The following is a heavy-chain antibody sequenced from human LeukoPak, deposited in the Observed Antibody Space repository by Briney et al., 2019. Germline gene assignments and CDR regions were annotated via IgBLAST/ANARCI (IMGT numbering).Heavy chain of an antibody. V-gene: IGHV3-7*01. Sequence: GGSLRLSCAVSGFTFSSYWMSWVRQAPGKGLEWVANIKQDGSEKYYVDSVKGRFTISRDNAKNSLYLQMNSLRAEDTAVYYCARGRRIAALHYYFDYWGQGTLVTVSS. CDR3: ARGRRIAALHYYFDY. J-gene: IGHJ4*02. D-gene: IGHD6-6*01. CDR1: GFTFSSYW. CDR2: IKQDGSEK.